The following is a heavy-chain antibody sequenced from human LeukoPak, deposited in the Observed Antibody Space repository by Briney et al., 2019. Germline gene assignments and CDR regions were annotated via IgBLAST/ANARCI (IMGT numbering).Heavy chain of an antibody. Sequence: GGSLRLSCAASGFTSSSYAMSWVRQAPGKGLEWVSAISGSGGSTYYADSVKGRFTISGDNSKNTLYLQMNSLRAEDTAVYYCAKKRYYYGSGSGFDYWGQGTLVTVSS. CDR2: ISGSGGST. J-gene: IGHJ4*02. D-gene: IGHD3-10*01. CDR3: AKKRYYYGSGSGFDY. CDR1: GFTSSSYA. V-gene: IGHV3-23*01.